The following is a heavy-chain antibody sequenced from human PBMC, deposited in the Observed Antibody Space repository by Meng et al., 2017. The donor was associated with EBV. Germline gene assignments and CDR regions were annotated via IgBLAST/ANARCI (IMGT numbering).Heavy chain of an antibody. CDR2: INPNSGGT. V-gene: IGHV1-2*06. J-gene: IGHJ5*02. D-gene: IGHD6-13*01. CDR3: AKGADLAAAGTFWFDP. Sequence: QGPRGQAGAGVKKPGASVKVSCKASGYTFTGYYMHWVRQAPGQGLEWMGRINPNSGGTNYAQKFQGRVTMTRDTSISTAYMELSRLRSDDTAVYYCAKGADLAAAGTFWFDPWGQGTLVTVSS. CDR1: GYTFTGYY.